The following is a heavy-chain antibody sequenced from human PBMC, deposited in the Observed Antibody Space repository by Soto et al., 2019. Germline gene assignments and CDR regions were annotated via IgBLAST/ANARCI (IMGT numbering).Heavy chain of an antibody. J-gene: IGHJ5*02. D-gene: IGHD6-19*01. CDR1: GGTFSSYA. CDR3: ARDPISVAGNNWFDP. Sequence: QVQLVQSGAEVKKPGSSVKVSCKASGGTFSSYAISWVRQAPGQGLEWMGGIIPIFGTANYAQKFQGRVRIXXDXSMXTADMELSSLRSEDTAVYYCARDPISVAGNNWFDPWGQGTLVTVSS. V-gene: IGHV1-69*14. CDR2: IIPIFGTA.